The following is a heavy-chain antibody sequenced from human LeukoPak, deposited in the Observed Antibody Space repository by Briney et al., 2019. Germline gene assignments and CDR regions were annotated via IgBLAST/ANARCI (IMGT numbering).Heavy chain of an antibody. D-gene: IGHD3-22*01. CDR2: INTNTGNP. CDR3: ARVGGPRYYDSSGYWYYFDY. CDR1: GYTFTSYA. Sequence: ASVKVSCKACGYTFTSYAMNWVRQAPGQGIEWMGWINTNTGNPTYAQGFTGRFVFSLDTSVSTAYLQISSLKAEDTAVYYCARVGGPRYYDSSGYWYYFDYWGQGTLVTVSS. V-gene: IGHV7-4-1*02. J-gene: IGHJ4*02.